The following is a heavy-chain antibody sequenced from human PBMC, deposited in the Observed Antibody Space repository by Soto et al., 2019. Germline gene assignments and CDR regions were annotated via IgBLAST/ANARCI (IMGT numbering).Heavy chain of an antibody. J-gene: IGHJ6*02. CDR1: GGTFSSYA. CDR2: IIPTFGTA. CDR3: AREYSSSSNYYYGMDV. Sequence: SVTVSCQASGGTFSSYAISWVRQAPGQGLEWMGGIIPTFGTANYAQKFQGRVTITADKSTSTAYMELSSLRSEDTAVYYCAREYSSSSNYYYGMDVWGQGTTVTVSS. V-gene: IGHV1-69*06. D-gene: IGHD6-6*01.